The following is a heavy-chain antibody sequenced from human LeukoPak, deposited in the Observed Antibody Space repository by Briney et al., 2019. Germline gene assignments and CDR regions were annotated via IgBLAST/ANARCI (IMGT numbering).Heavy chain of an antibody. CDR1: GFTVSSNY. CDR2: IYSGGST. CDR3: ARADYSRAGDV. D-gene: IGHD6-13*01. V-gene: IGHV3-53*01. J-gene: IGHJ6*04. Sequence: GGSLRLSCAASGFTVSSNYMSWVHQAPGKGLEWVSVIYSGGSTYYADSVKGRFTISRDNSKNTLYLQMNSLRAEDTAVYYCARADYSRAGDVWGKGTTVTIPS.